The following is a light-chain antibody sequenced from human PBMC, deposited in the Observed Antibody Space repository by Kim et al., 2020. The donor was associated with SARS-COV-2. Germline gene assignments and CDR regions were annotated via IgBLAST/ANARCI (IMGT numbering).Light chain of an antibody. CDR1: EDISNF. J-gene: IGKJ2*01. CDR2: AAS. CDR3: QHYHGYPYA. Sequence: SASVGDRVTITCRASEDISNFLAWNQQRPGEAPWSLIYAASNLQSGVPSRFSGSGSGTDFTLAISSLQPEDFAAYSCQHYHGYPYAFGQGTKLEI. V-gene: IGKV1-16*01.